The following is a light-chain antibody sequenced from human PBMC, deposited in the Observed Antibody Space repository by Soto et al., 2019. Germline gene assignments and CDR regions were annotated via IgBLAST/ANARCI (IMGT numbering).Light chain of an antibody. V-gene: IGKV1-5*01. CDR1: QGIVRW. Sequence: EIQMTQPPSTLSASVGDRVTITCRASQGIVRWLAWYQQKPGKAPKLLIYDASSLESGVPSRFSGSGSGTDFTLTISSLQPEDFATYYCQQYNSYSFGQGAKV. J-gene: IGKJ1*01. CDR3: QQYNSYS. CDR2: DAS.